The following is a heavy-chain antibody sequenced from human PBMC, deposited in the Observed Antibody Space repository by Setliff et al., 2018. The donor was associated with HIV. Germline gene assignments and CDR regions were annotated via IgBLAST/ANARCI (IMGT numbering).Heavy chain of an antibody. V-gene: IGHV3-48*04. D-gene: IGHD3-22*01. CDR3: AKAQRGSSGFWGYFYYYMDV. CDR2: ISSSSDTI. Sequence: PGGSLRLSCAASGFTFSAYSMNWVRQAPGKGLECISYISSSSDTIYYADSVKGRFTISRDNAKNSLYLQMNILRAEDTAVYYCAKAQRGSSGFWGYFYYYMDVWGRGTTVTVSS. J-gene: IGHJ6*03. CDR1: GFTFSAYS.